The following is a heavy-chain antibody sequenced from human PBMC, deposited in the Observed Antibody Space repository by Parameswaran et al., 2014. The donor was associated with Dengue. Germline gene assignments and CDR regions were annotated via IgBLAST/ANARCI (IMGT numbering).Heavy chain of an antibody. D-gene: IGHD1-26*01. J-gene: IGHJ5*02. Sequence: PGKGLEWIGSIYYSGSTYYNPSLKSRVTISVDTSKNQFSLKLSSVTATDTAVYYCARQTPPIGGFDPWGQGTLVTVSS. V-gene: IGHV4-39*01. CDR2: IYYSGST. CDR3: ARQTPPIGGFDP.